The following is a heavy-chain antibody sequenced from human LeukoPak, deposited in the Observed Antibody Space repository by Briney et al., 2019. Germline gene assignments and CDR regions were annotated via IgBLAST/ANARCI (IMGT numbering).Heavy chain of an antibody. CDR2: ISFDGTNK. D-gene: IGHD3-22*01. Sequence: GGSLRLSCAASGFTFSSYGMHWVRQAPGKGLEWVAVISFDGTNKFYADSVKGRFTISRDNSKNALYLQMNSLRAEDTAVYYCAKGGYYERPWYFDYWGQGTLVTVSS. J-gene: IGHJ4*02. CDR3: AKGGYYERPWYFDY. V-gene: IGHV3-30*18. CDR1: GFTFSSYG.